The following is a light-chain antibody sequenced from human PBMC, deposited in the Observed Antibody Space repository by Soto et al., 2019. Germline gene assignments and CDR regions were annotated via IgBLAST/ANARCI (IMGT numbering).Light chain of an antibody. CDR2: ETN. CDR3: GAWDDSLGAGV. J-gene: IGLJ7*01. V-gene: IGLV1-51*02. Sequence: QSVLPQPPSVSAAPGQKVTISCSGSSSNIGNNYVSWYQQLPGTAPKLLIYETNERTSGIPDRFSGSKSATSATLGITGLETGDHADYYCGAWDDSLGAGVFGGGTQPT. CDR1: SSNIGNNY.